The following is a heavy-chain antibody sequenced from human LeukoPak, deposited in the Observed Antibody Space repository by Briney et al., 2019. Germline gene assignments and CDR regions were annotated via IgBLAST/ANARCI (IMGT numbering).Heavy chain of an antibody. CDR3: ARRPRWSQYFQY. V-gene: IGHV1-69*13. Sequence: GASVKVSCKASGGTFSSYAISWVRQAPGQGLEWMGGIIPIFGTANYAQKFQGRVTITADESTSTAYMELSSLGSEDTAVYYCARRPRWSQYFQYWGQGTLVTVSS. CDR2: IIPIFGTA. D-gene: IGHD6-13*01. CDR1: GGTFSSYA. J-gene: IGHJ1*01.